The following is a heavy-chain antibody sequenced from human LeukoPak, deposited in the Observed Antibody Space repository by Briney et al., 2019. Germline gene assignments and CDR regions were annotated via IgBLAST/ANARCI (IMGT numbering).Heavy chain of an antibody. J-gene: IGHJ4*02. CDR2: INPSGGST. D-gene: IGHD6-6*01. Sequence: ASVKVSCKASGYTFTSYYMHWVRQAPGQGLEWMGIINPSGGSTSYAQKFQGRVTMTRDMSTSTAYMELSSLRSEDTAVYYCTRGYSSSDALDYWGQGTLVTVSS. CDR1: GYTFTSYY. V-gene: IGHV1-46*01. CDR3: TRGYSSSDALDY.